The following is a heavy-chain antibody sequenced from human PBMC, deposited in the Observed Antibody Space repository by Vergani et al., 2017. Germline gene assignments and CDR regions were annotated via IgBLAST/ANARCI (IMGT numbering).Heavy chain of an antibody. CDR3: ARDLEAVAGTWGWFDP. J-gene: IGHJ5*02. V-gene: IGHV3-21*01. Sequence: EVQLVESGGGLVKPGGSLRLSCAASGFTFSSYSMNWVRQAPGKGLEWVSSISSSSSYIYYADSVKGRFTISRDNAKNSLYLQMNSLRAEDTAVYYCARDLEAVAGTWGWFDPWGQGTLVTVSS. CDR2: ISSSSSYI. D-gene: IGHD6-19*01. CDR1: GFTFSSYS.